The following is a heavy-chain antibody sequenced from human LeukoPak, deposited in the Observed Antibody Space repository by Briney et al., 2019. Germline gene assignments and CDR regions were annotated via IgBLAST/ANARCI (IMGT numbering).Heavy chain of an antibody. D-gene: IGHD4-17*01. CDR3: ARYPSTRYYGFDY. CDR2: ISSGSTYI. V-gene: IGHV3-21*01. Sequence: PGGSLRLSCAASEFTFSSYFMNWVRQAPGKGLEWVSSISSGSTYIYYADSVKGRFTISRDNAKNSLYLQMNSLRAEDTAVYYCARYPSTRYYGFDYWGQGTLVTVSS. CDR1: EFTFSSYF. J-gene: IGHJ4*02.